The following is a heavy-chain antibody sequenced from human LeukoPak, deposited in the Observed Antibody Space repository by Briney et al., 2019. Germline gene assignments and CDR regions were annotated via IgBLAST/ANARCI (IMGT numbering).Heavy chain of an antibody. CDR2: IYSGGST. J-gene: IGHJ4*02. Sequence: SGGSLRLSRAASGFTVGSNYMSWLRQAPGKGLEWVSVIYSGGSTYYADSVKGRFTISRDSSKNTLYLQMNSLRAEDTAVYYCARYNFYGGAPFDYWGQGTLVTVSS. V-gene: IGHV3-53*01. CDR3: ARYNFYGGAPFDY. CDR1: GFTVGSNY. D-gene: IGHD5/OR15-5a*01.